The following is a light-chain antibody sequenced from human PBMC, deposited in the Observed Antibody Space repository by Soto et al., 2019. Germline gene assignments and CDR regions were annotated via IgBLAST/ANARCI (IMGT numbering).Light chain of an antibody. CDR1: SSDVGAYNY. CDR3: SSYAGSNNFEV. J-gene: IGLJ2*01. V-gene: IGLV2-8*01. CDR2: EVN. Sequence: QSALTQPPSASGSPGQSVTISCTGTSSDVGAYNYVSWYQQHPGKAPKLMIYEVNKRPSGVPDRFSGSKSGNTASLTVSGLQAEDEADYYRSSYAGSNNFEVFGGGTKLTVL.